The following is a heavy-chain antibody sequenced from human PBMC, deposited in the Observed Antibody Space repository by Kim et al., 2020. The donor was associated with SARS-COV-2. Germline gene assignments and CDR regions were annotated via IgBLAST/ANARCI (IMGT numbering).Heavy chain of an antibody. D-gene: IGHD6-13*01. CDR3: ARYIAAAEPFDY. J-gene: IGHJ4*02. V-gene: IGHV1-69*01. Sequence: NYAQKFQGRVTITADESTSTAYMELSSLRSEDTAVYYCARYIAAAEPFDYWGQGTLVTVSS.